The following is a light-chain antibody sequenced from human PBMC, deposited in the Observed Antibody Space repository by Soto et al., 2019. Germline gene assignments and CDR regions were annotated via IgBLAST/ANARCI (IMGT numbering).Light chain of an antibody. CDR1: SSDVGRYNY. CDR3: CSYTSSNTLV. Sequence: QSALTQPASVSGSPGQSITISCTGTSSDVGRYNYVSWYQQHPGKAPKLMIYDVNNRLSGVSNRFSGSKSGNTASLTISGLQAEDEADYYCCSYTSSNTLVFGGGTKLTVL. CDR2: DVN. V-gene: IGLV2-14*01. J-gene: IGLJ2*01.